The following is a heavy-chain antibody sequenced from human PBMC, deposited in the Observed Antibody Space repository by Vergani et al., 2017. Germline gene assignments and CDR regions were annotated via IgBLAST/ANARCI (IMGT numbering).Heavy chain of an antibody. CDR1: GYIFSGYY. Sequence: QVQLVQSGAEVKKPGASVKVSCKASGYIFSGYYIHWVRQAPGQGLEWMAWINPNSGGTNYAQKFQGRVTMTRDTSISTAYMELSRLISDDTCVYYCARVNCSRTSSSGAYYYYMEVWGEGTTVTVSS. CDR2: INPNSGGT. CDR3: ARVNCSRTSSSGAYYYYMEV. J-gene: IGHJ6*03. D-gene: IGHD2-2*01. V-gene: IGHV1-2*02.